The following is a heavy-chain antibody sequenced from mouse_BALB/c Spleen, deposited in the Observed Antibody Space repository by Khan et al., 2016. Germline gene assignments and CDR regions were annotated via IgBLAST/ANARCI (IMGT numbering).Heavy chain of an antibody. V-gene: IGHV9-2-1*01. J-gene: IGHJ1*01. Sequence: QIQLVQSGPELKKPGETVKISCKASGYTFTAYSIHWVKQAPGKGLKWMGWINTETGEPTYADDFEGRFAFSLEASASTAYLQINTLKNEDTATXCCARNYYAYGYFDVWGAGTTVTVSS. CDR3: ARNYYAYGYFDV. D-gene: IGHD1-1*01. CDR2: INTETGEP. CDR1: GYTFTAYS.